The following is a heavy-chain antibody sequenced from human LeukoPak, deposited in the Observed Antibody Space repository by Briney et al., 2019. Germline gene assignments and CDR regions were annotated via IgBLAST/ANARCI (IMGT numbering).Heavy chain of an antibody. CDR2: IYYSGST. CDR3: ARVHPGIAAARTPYYYYYMDV. J-gene: IGHJ6*03. D-gene: IGHD6-13*01. V-gene: IGHV4-59*01. CDR1: GGSISSYY. Sequence: TSETLSLTCTVSGGSISSYYWSWIRQPPGKGLEWIGYIYYSGSTNYNPSLKSRVTISVDTSKNQFSLKLSSVTAADTAVYYCARVHPGIAAARTPYYYYYMDVWGKGTTVTVSS.